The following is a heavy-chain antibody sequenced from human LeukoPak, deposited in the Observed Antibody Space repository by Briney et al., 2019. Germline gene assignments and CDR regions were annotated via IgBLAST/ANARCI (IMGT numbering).Heavy chain of an antibody. Sequence: PGGSLRLSCAASGFTFSDYYMTWIRQAPGKGLEWVSYIGNRGENIYYADSVKGRFSISRDNDKNSLYLQMNSLRGEDTAVYCCASGALFGSGEYKDYFDYWGQGTLVTVSS. J-gene: IGHJ4*02. V-gene: IGHV3-11*04. D-gene: IGHD6-19*01. CDR3: ASGALFGSGEYKDYFDY. CDR1: GFTFSDYY. CDR2: IGNRGENI.